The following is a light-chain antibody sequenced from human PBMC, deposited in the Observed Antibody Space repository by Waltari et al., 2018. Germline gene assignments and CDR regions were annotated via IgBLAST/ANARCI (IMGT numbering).Light chain of an antibody. Sequence: QSALTQPASVSGSPGQSITISCTGSSNNIGFSALVSWYQQHPGKAPKLLIFDVIKRPSGVSDRCSGSKSGNTASLTISGLQTEDDADYYCCSYSGSGSFPYVFGPGTRVAVL. V-gene: IGLV2-23*02. CDR2: DVI. CDR3: CSYSGSGSFPYV. J-gene: IGLJ1*01. CDR1: SNNIGFSAL.